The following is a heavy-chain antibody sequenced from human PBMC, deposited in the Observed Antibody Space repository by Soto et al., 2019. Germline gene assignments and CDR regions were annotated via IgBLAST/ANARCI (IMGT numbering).Heavy chain of an antibody. D-gene: IGHD2-21*02. CDR3: ARDDGLAYCGGDCYS. Sequence: QVQLVQSGAEVKKPGSSVKVSCKASGGTFSSYTISWVRQAPGQGLEWMGRIIPILGIANYAQKFQGRVTITADKSTSTACMELSSLRSEDTAVYYCARDDGLAYCGGDCYSWGQGTLVTVSS. J-gene: IGHJ4*02. V-gene: IGHV1-69*02. CDR1: GGTFSSYT. CDR2: IIPILGIA.